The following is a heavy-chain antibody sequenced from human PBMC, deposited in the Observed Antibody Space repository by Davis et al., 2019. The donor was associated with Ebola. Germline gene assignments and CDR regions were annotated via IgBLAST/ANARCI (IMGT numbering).Heavy chain of an antibody. CDR1: GGSISSSSYY. CDR2: IYYSGST. V-gene: IGHV4-39*07. D-gene: IGHD5-18*01. CDR3: ARDHSYGLGGDYYYYGMDV. Sequence: MPSETLSLTCTVSGGSISSSSYYWGWIRQPPGKGLEWIGSIYYSGSTYYNPSLKSRVTISVDTSKNQFSLKLSSVTAADTAVYYCARDHSYGLGGDYYYYGMDVWGQGTTVTVSS. J-gene: IGHJ6*02.